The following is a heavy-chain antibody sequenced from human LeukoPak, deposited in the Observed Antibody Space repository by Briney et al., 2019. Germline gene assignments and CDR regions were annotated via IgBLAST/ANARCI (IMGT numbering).Heavy chain of an antibody. CDR1: GFTFSSYS. CDR2: ISSSSSTI. D-gene: IGHD2-21*02. V-gene: IGHV3-48*01. J-gene: IGHJ4*02. Sequence: GGSLRLSCAASGFTFSSYSMNWVRQAPGKGLEWVSYISSSSSTIYYADSVKGRFTISRDNAKNSLYLQMNSLRAEDTAVYYCARDQKVTAFDYWGQGTLVIVSS. CDR3: ARDQKVTAFDY.